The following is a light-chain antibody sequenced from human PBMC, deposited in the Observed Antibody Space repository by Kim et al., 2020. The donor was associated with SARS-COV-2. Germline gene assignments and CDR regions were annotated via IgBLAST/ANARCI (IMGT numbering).Light chain of an antibody. V-gene: IGLV2-23*02. CDR3: CSYAGSSTSL. Sequence: GQSITISCTGTSSDVGGYNLVSWYQQHPGKAPKLMIYEVSKRPSGVSNRFSGSKSGNTASLTISGLQAEDEADYYCCSYAGSSTSLFGGGTQLTVL. CDR1: SSDVGGYNL. CDR2: EVS. J-gene: IGLJ2*01.